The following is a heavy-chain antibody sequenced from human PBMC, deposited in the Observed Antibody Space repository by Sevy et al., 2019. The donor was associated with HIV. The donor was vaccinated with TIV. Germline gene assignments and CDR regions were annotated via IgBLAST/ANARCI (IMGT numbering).Heavy chain of an antibody. V-gene: IGHV1-69*06. CDR2: IIPIFGTA. CDR1: GGTFSSYA. Sequence: ASVKVSCKASGGTFSSYAISWVRQAPGQGLEWMGGIIPIFGTANYARKFQGRVTITADKSTSTAYMELSSLRSEDTAVYYCARRYYDSSGPVKAAAAFDIWGQGTMVTVSS. CDR3: ARRYYDSSGPVKAAAAFDI. J-gene: IGHJ3*02. D-gene: IGHD3-22*01.